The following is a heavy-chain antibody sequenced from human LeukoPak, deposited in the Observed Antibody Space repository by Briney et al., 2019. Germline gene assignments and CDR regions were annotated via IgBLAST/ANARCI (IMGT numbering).Heavy chain of an antibody. CDR1: GFTFSSYS. CDR2: ISSSSTI. CDR3: ARGDSWNSYYYYYMDV. V-gene: IGHV3-48*04. D-gene: IGHD1-7*01. J-gene: IGHJ6*03. Sequence: GGSLRLSCAASGFTFSSYSMNWVRQAPGKGLEWVSYISSSSTIYYADSVKGRFTISRDDAKNSLFLQMNSLRAEDTAVYYCARGDSWNSYYYYYMDVWGKGTSVTVSS.